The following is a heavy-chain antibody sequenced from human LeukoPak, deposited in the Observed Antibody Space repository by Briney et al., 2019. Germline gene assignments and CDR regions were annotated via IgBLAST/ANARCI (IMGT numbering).Heavy chain of an antibody. J-gene: IGHJ5*02. CDR1: EFTFSSYW. CDR3: ARGAGGITLSGSDWNGVHRWFDP. Sequence: GGSLRLSCVGSEFTFSSYWMSWVRQAPGKGLEWVANIKEDGSETNYVDSLKGRFTISRDNARNSLYLQMNSLRAEDTAVYYCARGAGGITLSGSDWNGVHRWFDPWGQGTLVTVSS. CDR2: IKEDGSET. D-gene: IGHD1-1*01. V-gene: IGHV3-7*01.